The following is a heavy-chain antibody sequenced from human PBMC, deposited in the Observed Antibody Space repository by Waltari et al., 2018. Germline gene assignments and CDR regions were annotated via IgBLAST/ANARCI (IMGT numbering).Heavy chain of an antibody. CDR3: AAVIRPGRTLPWGY. Sequence: QVQLVQSGAEVKTPGASVKVSCKASGYTFSAYFITWVRPAPGQGLEWMGWINPNSGVTKYAQSFQGRVTMTRDTSINTVYMELSILRSDDTALYYCAAVIRPGRTLPWGYWGQGTLVTVSS. V-gene: IGHV1-2*02. D-gene: IGHD7-27*01. CDR2: INPNSGVT. CDR1: GYTFSAYF. J-gene: IGHJ4*02.